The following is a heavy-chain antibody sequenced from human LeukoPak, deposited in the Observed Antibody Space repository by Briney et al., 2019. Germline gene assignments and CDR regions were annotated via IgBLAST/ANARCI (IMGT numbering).Heavy chain of an antibody. V-gene: IGHV4-39*07. CDR3: ARGRLPSY. CDR2: IYYSGST. J-gene: IGHJ4*02. Sequence: SETLSLTCTVSGGSIRSSSYYWGWIRQPPGKGLEWIGSIYYSGSTYYNPSLKSRVTISVDTSKNQFSLKLSSVTAADTAVYYCARGRLPSYWGQGTLVTVSS. CDR1: GGSIRSSSYY. D-gene: IGHD6-25*01.